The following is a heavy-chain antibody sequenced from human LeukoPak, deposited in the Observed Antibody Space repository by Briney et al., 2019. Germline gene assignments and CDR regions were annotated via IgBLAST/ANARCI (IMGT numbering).Heavy chain of an antibody. J-gene: IGHJ4*02. Sequence: GGSLRLSCAHSLWTFSDYYMSWLRQAPGKGLEWGSYISSSGSTIYYADSVKGRCTISRDNAKNSLYLQMNSLRAEDTAVYYCARSVDYDFWSEDIGLEYWGQGTLVTVSS. CDR1: LWTFSDYY. CDR3: ARSVDYDFWSEDIGLEY. CDR2: ISSSGSTI. D-gene: IGHD3-3*01. V-gene: IGHV3-11*04.